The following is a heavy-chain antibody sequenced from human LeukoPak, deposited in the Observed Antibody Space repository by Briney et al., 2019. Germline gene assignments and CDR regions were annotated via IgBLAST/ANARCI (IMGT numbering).Heavy chain of an antibody. D-gene: IGHD1-14*01. CDR1: GYTFTGYY. CDR3: ARDPVAGTSGDY. V-gene: IGHV1-2*02. Sequence: ASVKVSCKASGYTFTGYYMHWVRQAPGQGLEWMGWINPNRGGTNYAQKFQGRVTMTRDTSISTAYMELSRLRSDDTAVYYCARDPVAGTSGDYWGQGTLVTVSS. CDR2: INPNRGGT. J-gene: IGHJ4*02.